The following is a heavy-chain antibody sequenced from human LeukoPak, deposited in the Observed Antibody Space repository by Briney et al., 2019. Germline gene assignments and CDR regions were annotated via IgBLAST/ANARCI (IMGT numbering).Heavy chain of an antibody. Sequence: SETLSLTCTVSGASVSSNSYHWSWIRQAPGKGLEWIGHSGNSDHKPSLKSRITMSTDTSNNRFSLNLVSVTAADTAVYYCATYYVGAGGRGHWGPGTLVTVSS. D-gene: IGHD3-16*01. V-gene: IGHV4-61*03. CDR2: HSGNS. CDR1: GASVSSNSYH. CDR3: ATYYVGAGGRGH. J-gene: IGHJ4*02.